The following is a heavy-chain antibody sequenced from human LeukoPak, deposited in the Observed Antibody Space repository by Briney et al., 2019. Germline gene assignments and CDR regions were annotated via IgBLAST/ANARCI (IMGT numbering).Heavy chain of an antibody. V-gene: IGHV4-31*03. CDR3: ARDSGYDSSGFYYGGFDP. D-gene: IGHD3-22*01. CDR2: IHYSGSP. J-gene: IGHJ5*02. Sequence: SQTLSLTCSVSGGSFSSGAYYWSWIRQLPGKGLEWMGYIHYSGSPYYNPSLKSRVSISVDTSKNQFSLKLSSVTVADTAVYYCARDSGYDSSGFYYGGFDPWGQGTLVTVSS. CDR1: GGSFSSGAYY.